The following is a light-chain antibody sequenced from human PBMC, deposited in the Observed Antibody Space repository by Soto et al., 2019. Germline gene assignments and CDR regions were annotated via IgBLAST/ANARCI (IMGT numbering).Light chain of an antibody. V-gene: IGKV1-39*01. CDR1: QGIRNW. J-gene: IGKJ1*01. CDR2: HAS. CDR3: QQSYSIPWT. Sequence: IQSTQSPSTLYPSLGHTVTFACLASQGIRNWLAWYQQKPGKAPKLLIFHASSLQSGVPSRFSGSGSGTDFTLTISSLQPDDFATYYCQQSYSIPWTFGQGTKVDI.